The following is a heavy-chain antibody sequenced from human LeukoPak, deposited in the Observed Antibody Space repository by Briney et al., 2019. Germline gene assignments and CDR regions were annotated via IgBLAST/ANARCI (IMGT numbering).Heavy chain of an antibody. Sequence: GGSLRLSCVDSGVTFSTYAMCWVRQAPGKGLEYVSAISSNGGSTYYANSVKGRFTISRDNSKNTLYLQMGSLRAEDMAVYYCARARGHWSGYGDYWGQGTLITVSS. D-gene: IGHD3-3*01. V-gene: IGHV3-64*01. CDR2: ISSNGGST. CDR1: GVTFSTYA. J-gene: IGHJ4*02. CDR3: ARARGHWSGYGDY.